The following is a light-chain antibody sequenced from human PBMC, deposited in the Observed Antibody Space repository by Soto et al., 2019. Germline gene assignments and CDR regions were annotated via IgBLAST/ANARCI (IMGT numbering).Light chain of an antibody. V-gene: IGLV1-40*01. CDR1: SSNIGAGYD. J-gene: IGLJ2*01. CDR2: RNR. Sequence: QSALTQPPSVSGAPGQRATISCTGSSSNIGAGYDVHWYQHLPGTAPKVLIYRNRHRPSGVPDRFSGSKSGTSASLAITGLQADDEADYYCQSYDISLSGVLFGGGTQLTVL. CDR3: QSYDISLSGVL.